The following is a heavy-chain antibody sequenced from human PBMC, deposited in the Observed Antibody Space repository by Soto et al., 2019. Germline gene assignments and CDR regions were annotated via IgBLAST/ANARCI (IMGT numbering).Heavy chain of an antibody. Sequence: QVQLVQSGAEVKQPGSSVKVSCKASGGTFSSYAISWVRQAPGQGLEWMGGIIPIFGTANYAQKFQGRVTITADESTSTAYMELSSLRSEDTAVYYCARRIRGFGERRDYYGMDVWGQGTTVTVSS. CDR1: GGTFSSYA. D-gene: IGHD3-10*01. CDR3: ARRIRGFGERRDYYGMDV. V-gene: IGHV1-69*01. J-gene: IGHJ6*02. CDR2: IIPIFGTA.